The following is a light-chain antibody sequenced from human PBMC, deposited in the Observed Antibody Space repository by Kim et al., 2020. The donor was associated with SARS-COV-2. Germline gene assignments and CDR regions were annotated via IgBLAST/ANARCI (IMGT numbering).Light chain of an antibody. V-gene: IGKV3-15*01. J-gene: IGKJ5*01. CDR1: QNIASN. Sequence: EIVLTQSPATLSVSPGERATLSCRASQNIASNLAWYQPAPGQAPRLLVYHASNRATGIPARFSGSGSGTEFTLTISSLQSEDFVVYYCQQYEQSPPSITFGPGTRLEIK. CDR3: QQYEQSPPSIT. CDR2: HAS.